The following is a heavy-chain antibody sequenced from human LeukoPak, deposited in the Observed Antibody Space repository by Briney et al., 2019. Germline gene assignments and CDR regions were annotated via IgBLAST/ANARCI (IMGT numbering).Heavy chain of an antibody. CDR3: ARDSYRGYYDSSGYLGYFDY. V-gene: IGHV3-30-3*01. CDR2: ILYDGSNQ. J-gene: IGHJ4*02. CDR1: GFTFRSYA. D-gene: IGHD3-22*01. Sequence: GRSLRLSCAASGFTFRSYAMHWVRQAPGKGLEWVAVILYDGSNQYYADSVKGRFTISRDNSKNTLYLQMNSLRPEDTAVYYCARDSYRGYYDSSGYLGYFDYWGQGTLVTVSS.